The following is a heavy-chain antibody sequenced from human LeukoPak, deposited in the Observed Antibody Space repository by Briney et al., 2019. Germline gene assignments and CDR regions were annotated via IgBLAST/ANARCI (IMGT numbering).Heavy chain of an antibody. J-gene: IGHJ4*02. CDR2: INPNSGGT. CDR1: GYTFTGYY. Sequence: GASVKVSCNASGYTFTGYYMHWMRQAPGQGLEWMGWINPNSGGTNYAQKFQGRVTMTRDTSISTAYMELSRLRSDDTAVYYCARAYYDFWSGYSHPPDYWGQGTLVTVSS. CDR3: ARAYYDFWSGYSHPPDY. V-gene: IGHV1-2*02. D-gene: IGHD3-3*01.